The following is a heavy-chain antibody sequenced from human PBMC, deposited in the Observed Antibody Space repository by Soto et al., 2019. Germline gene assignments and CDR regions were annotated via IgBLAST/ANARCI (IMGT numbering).Heavy chain of an antibody. Sequence: QVQLVQSGADVKKPGSSVKVSCKTSGGSFCSSAISWVRQAPAQGLEWMGEIIPVFDKANYAQNFQGRLTITADEPTGKVFMELISLRSEDTAVYFCARLRRDWGDAFDLWGLGTFVTVSS. CDR1: GGSFCSSA. V-gene: IGHV1-69*01. D-gene: IGHD3-16*01. J-gene: IGHJ3*01. CDR2: IIPVFDKA. CDR3: ARLRRDWGDAFDL.